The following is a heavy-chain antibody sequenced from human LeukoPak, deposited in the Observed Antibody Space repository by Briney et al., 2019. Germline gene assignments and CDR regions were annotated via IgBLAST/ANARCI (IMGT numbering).Heavy chain of an antibody. D-gene: IGHD3-10*01. Sequence: GGSLRLSCAASGFXFSSYWIHWVRQAPGKGLLWVSRINSDGISTSYADSVKGRFTISRDNAKNTLYLQMNSLRAEDTAVYYCARDRIEYTYGTGFDYWGQGTLVTVSS. CDR2: INSDGIST. CDR3: ARDRIEYTYGTGFDY. V-gene: IGHV3-74*01. CDR1: GFXFSSYW. J-gene: IGHJ4*02.